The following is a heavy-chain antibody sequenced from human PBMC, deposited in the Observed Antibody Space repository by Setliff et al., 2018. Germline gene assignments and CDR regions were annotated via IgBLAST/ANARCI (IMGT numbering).Heavy chain of an antibody. V-gene: IGHV3-23*01. Sequence: GGSLRLSCAASGFTFSTSAMHWVRQAPGKGLEWVSTLGGDGRITFYADSVKGRFTISRDNSKNTLYLQMNSLRAEDTAVYYCVKGTLPYCTGPTCYPLDHWGQGTLVTVSS. CDR1: GFTFSTSA. J-gene: IGHJ4*02. CDR3: VKGTLPYCTGPTCYPLDH. CDR2: LGGDGRIT. D-gene: IGHD2-8*02.